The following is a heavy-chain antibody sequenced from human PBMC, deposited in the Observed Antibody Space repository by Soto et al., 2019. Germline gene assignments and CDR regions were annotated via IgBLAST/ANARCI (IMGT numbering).Heavy chain of an antibody. CDR1: GGTLSDHG. CDR3: ARGVYGSGNYYTGPSAFDI. J-gene: IGHJ3*02. Sequence: QVQLEQSGAEVKKPGSSVKISCKASGGTLSDHGVSWLRQAPGQGLEWVGGTIPVFNTAKYAPKFQGRVTTAADKSRNIAYRELASLRSDDTAFYYCARGVYGSGNYYTGPSAFDIWGQGTLVIVSS. CDR2: TIPVFNTA. D-gene: IGHD3-10*01. V-gene: IGHV1-69*06.